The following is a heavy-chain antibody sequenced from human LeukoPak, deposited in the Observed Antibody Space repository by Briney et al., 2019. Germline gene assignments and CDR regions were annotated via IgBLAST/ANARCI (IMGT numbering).Heavy chain of an antibody. J-gene: IGHJ4*02. CDR1: GYSFTSYW. D-gene: IGHD2-2*01. CDR3: ARMGGTGYCSSTSCLSAPFDY. Sequence: GESLKISCKGSGYSFTSYWIGWVRQMPGKGLEWMGIIYPGDSDTRYSPSFQGQATISADKSISTAYLQWSSLKASDTAMYYCARMGGTGYCSSTSCLSAPFDYWGQGTLVTVSS. CDR2: IYPGDSDT. V-gene: IGHV5-51*01.